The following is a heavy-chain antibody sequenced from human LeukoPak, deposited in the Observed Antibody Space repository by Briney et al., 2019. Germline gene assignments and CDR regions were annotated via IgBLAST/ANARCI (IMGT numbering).Heavy chain of an antibody. CDR2: ISGSGNGGSI. CDR3: VKDFGRVRGTPDS. CDR1: GFAFSIYT. Sequence: GGSLRLSCSASGFAFSIYTMYWVRQAPGKGPEYVSTISGSGNGGSIYYADSVKGRFTISRDDSKSTLYLQMNGLRSEDTAVYYCVKDFGRVRGTPDSWGQGTLVTVSS. D-gene: IGHD3-10*01. V-gene: IGHV3-64D*06. J-gene: IGHJ4*02.